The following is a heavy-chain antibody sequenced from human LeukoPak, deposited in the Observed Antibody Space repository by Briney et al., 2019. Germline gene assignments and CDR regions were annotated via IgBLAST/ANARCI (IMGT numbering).Heavy chain of an antibody. CDR1: GFTFGDYA. Sequence: PGRSLRLSCTASGFTFGDYAMSWVRQAPGKGLEWVGFIRSKAYGGTTEYAASVKGRFTISRDDSKSIAYLQMNSLKTEDTAVYYCTRRLQRLVLALDYWGQGTLVTVSS. V-gene: IGHV3-49*04. CDR2: IRSKAYGGTT. D-gene: IGHD6-13*01. CDR3: TRRLQRLVLALDY. J-gene: IGHJ4*02.